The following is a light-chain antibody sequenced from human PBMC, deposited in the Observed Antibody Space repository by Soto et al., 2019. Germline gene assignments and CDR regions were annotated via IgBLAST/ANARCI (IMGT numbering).Light chain of an antibody. V-gene: IGKV1-5*03. CDR3: QQYNSYSSLT. CDR2: KAS. J-gene: IGKJ4*01. CDR1: QSIGIW. Sequence: DIQMTQSPSTLSASVGDRVTITCRASQSIGIWLAWYQQRPGKAPKLLIYKASNLESGVPSRFSSSGSGTEFPLTISSLQPDDFAIYFCQQYNSYSSLTFGGGTRVEIK.